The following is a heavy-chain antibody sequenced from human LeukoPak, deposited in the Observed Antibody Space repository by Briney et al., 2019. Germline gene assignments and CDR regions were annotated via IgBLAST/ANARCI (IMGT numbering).Heavy chain of an antibody. CDR2: ISWNSGSI. CDR3: AKAKGIAVAGKPLTY. V-gene: IGHV3-9*01. J-gene: IGHJ4*02. Sequence: GGSLRLSCAASGFTFDDYAMHWVRQAPGKGLEWVSGISWNSGSIGYADSVKGRFTISRDNAKNSLYLQMNSLRAEDTALYYCAKAKGIAVAGKPLTYWGQGTLVTVSS. CDR1: GFTFDDYA. D-gene: IGHD6-19*01.